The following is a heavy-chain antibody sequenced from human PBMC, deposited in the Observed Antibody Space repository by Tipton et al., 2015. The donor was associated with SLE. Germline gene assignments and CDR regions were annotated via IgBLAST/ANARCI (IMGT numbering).Heavy chain of an antibody. Sequence: TLSLTCSVSGASISSGAIYWSWFRHHPGKGLEWIGYISYSGGTYYNPTLKSRVTLSVDTSKNQFSLKLISVTAADTAIYYCVRGHPHTVVLIGGGWFDPWGQGTLVTVSS. D-gene: IGHD2-21*01. V-gene: IGHV4-31*03. J-gene: IGHJ5*02. CDR3: VRGHPHTVVLIGGGWFDP. CDR1: GASISSGAIY. CDR2: ISYSGGT.